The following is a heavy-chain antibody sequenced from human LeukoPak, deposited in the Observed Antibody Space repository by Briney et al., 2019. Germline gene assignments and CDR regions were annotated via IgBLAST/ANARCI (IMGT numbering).Heavy chain of an antibody. CDR2: ITSDGSST. CDR3: AGGSGWLIDY. Sequence: GGSLRLSCAGSGFTFSSTWMHWVRQVPGKGLVWVARITSDGSSTTYAESVKGRFTISRDNAKNSLYLQMNSLRVEDTAVYYCAGGSGWLIDYWGQGTLVTVSS. CDR1: GFTFSSTW. V-gene: IGHV3-74*03. D-gene: IGHD5-12*01. J-gene: IGHJ4*02.